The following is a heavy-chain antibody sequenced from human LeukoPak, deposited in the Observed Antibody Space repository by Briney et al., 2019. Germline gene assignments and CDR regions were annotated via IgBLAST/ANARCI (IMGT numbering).Heavy chain of an antibody. D-gene: IGHD3-22*01. V-gene: IGHV2-5*02. CDR1: GFSLNTRGVG. Sequence: SGPMLVNPTRTLTLTCTFSGFSLNTRGVGVGWIRQPPGRALEWLALIYWDDDRRYSPSLKSRLTITKDTSKNQVVLTMTNMDPVDTATYFCAHRKNYYDSSVFDNWGQGTLVTVSS. CDR3: AHRKNYYDSSVFDN. J-gene: IGHJ4*02. CDR2: IYWDDDR.